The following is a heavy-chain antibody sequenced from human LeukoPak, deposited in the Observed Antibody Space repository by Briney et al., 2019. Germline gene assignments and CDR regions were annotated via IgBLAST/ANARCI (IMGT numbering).Heavy chain of an antibody. J-gene: IGHJ3*02. D-gene: IGHD4-17*01. CDR3: ARDLVYGDYPGHDAFDI. CDR2: IYYSGST. CDR1: GFTFRNAW. Sequence: GSLRLSCAASGFTFRNAWMSWVRQAPGKGLEWIGYIYYSGSTNYNPSLKSRVTISVDTSKNQFSLKLSSVTAADTAVYYCARDLVYGDYPGHDAFDIWGQGTMVTVSS. V-gene: IGHV4-59*01.